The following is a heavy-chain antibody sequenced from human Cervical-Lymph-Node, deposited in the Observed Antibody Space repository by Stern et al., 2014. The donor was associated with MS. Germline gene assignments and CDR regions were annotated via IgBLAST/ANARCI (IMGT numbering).Heavy chain of an antibody. CDR2: IIPRFGTA. CDR3: ARELSQVLVY. J-gene: IGHJ4*02. Sequence: VQLVEPGAEVKKPGSSGKVSCKASGGTFSRSTISWVRQAPGQGLEWMGGIIPRFGTANYAQKFQGRVTITADESTSTAYMELSSLRSEDTAVYYCARELSQVLVYWGQGTLVTVSS. CDR1: GGTFSRST. V-gene: IGHV1-69*01.